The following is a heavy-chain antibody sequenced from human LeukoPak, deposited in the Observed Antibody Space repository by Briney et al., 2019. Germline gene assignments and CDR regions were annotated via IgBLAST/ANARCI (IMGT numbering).Heavy chain of an antibody. D-gene: IGHD1-14*01. Sequence: GGSLRLSCTASGLTFSTSGFNWVRQAPGKGLEWVASIGPTGSDRYHADSIKGRFTISRDNANNYLYLQMNSLRAEDTAVYYCATETNGRHYDYWGQGTLLTVSS. CDR3: ATETNGRHYDY. J-gene: IGHJ4*02. CDR2: IGPTGSDR. CDR1: GLTFSTSG. V-gene: IGHV3-21*06.